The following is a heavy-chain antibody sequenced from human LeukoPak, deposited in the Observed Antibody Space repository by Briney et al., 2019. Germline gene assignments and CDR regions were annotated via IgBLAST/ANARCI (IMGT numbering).Heavy chain of an antibody. CDR3: ARATARGITIFGVVIARALYYFDY. Sequence: PSETMSLTYAVYGGSFSGYYWSLIQQPPGKGLGWIGKINLIGRPNYNPTLKSRVTISVDASKNQFSLKLSSVTAADTAVYYCARATARGITIFGVVIARALYYFDYWGQGTLVAVSS. CDR1: GGSFSGYY. CDR2: INLIGRP. D-gene: IGHD3-3*01. J-gene: IGHJ4*02. V-gene: IGHV4-34*01.